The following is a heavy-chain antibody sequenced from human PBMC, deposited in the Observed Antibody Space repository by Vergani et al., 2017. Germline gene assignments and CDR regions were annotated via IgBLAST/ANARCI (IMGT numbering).Heavy chain of an antibody. CDR1: GFSFSGYW. CDR2: ISGSGGST. Sequence: EVQLVESGGGLIHPGGSLRLSCEGSGFSFSGYWMHWVRQSPEKGLVWVSAISGSGGSTYYADSVKGRFTISRDNSKNTLYLQMNSLRAEDTAVYYCAKDPDYYSPYYNWFDPWGQGTLVTVSS. CDR3: AKDPDYYSPYYNWFDP. V-gene: IGHV3-23*04. D-gene: IGHD2-21*02. J-gene: IGHJ5*02.